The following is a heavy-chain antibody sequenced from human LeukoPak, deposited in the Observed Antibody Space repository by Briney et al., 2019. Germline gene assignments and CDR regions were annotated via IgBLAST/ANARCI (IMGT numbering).Heavy chain of an antibody. V-gene: IGHV3-74*03. D-gene: IGHD3-10*01. J-gene: IGHJ3*02. CDR2: INKDATIT. CDR3: ARSGIGRAFDI. Sequence: QPGGSLRLPCAASAFSINNFWMHWVRQGPGKGLEWVSRINKDATITTYADSVKGRFTVSRDNVKNMVYLDMNGLRGDDTAVYYCARSGIGRAFDIWGQGATVTVSS. CDR1: AFSINNFW.